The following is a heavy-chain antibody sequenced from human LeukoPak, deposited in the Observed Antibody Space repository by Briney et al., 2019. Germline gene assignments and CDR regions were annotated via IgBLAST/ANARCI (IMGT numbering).Heavy chain of an antibody. CDR2: MNPNSGNT. D-gene: IGHD3-9*01. Sequence: LRASVKASCKASGYTFTSYDINWVRQATGQGLEWMGWMNPNSGNTGYAQKFQGRVTMTRDTSISTAYMELSRLRSDDTAVYYCARDSPSQRGYFDWLFPDYWGQGTLVTVSS. V-gene: IGHV1-8*01. CDR3: ARDSPSQRGYFDWLFPDY. CDR1: GYTFTSYD. J-gene: IGHJ4*02.